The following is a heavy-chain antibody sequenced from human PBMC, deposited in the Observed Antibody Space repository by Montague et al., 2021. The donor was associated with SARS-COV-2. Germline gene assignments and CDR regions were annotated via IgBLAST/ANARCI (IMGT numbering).Heavy chain of an antibody. D-gene: IGHD3-3*01. CDR2: INHSGSS. CDR3: ARAQVTIFGVLIMLPAAGAVDV. J-gene: IGHJ3*01. Sequence: SETLSLTCAVYGGSFTGYYWTWIRQPPEKGLEWIGEINHSGSSNYNPSLESRVTMSVDTSKNQFSLRLNSVSAADTAVYYCARAQVTIFGVLIMLPAAGAVDVWGQGTTVTVSS. CDR1: GGSFTGYY. V-gene: IGHV4-34*01.